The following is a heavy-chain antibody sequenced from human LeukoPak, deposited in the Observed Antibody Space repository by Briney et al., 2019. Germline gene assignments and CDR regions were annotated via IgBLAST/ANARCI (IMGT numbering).Heavy chain of an antibody. D-gene: IGHD6-19*01. J-gene: IGHJ4*02. V-gene: IGHV1-2*02. Sequence: GASVKVSCKASGYTFTGYYMHWVRQAPGQGLEWMGWINPNSGGTNYAQKFQGRVTMTRDTSISTAYMELSRLRSDDTAVYYCARDGSIQYSSGPYYFDYWGQGTLVTVSS. CDR3: ARDGSIQYSSGPYYFDY. CDR1: GYTFTGYY. CDR2: INPNSGGT.